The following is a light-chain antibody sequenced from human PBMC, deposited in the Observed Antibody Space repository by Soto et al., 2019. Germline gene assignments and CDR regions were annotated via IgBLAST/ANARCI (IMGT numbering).Light chain of an antibody. J-gene: IGLJ2*01. CDR3: CSYAGSYTVV. CDR1: SSDVGGYNY. CDR2: DVS. Sequence: QSALTQPRSVSGSPGQSVTISCIGTSSDVGGYNYVSWYQQHPGKAPKLMIYDVSKRPSGVPDRFSGSKSGNTASLTISGLPAEDAADYYCCSYAGSYTVVFGGGTKVTVL. V-gene: IGLV2-11*01.